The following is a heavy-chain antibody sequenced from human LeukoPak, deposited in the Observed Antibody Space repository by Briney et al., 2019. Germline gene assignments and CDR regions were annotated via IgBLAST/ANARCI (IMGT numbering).Heavy chain of an antibody. J-gene: IGHJ3*02. CDR2: ISGSGGST. V-gene: IGHV3-23*01. D-gene: IGHD3-10*01. CDR3: AKDGLSMVSAI. Sequence: GGSLRLSCAASGFTFSSYAMSWVRQAPGKGLEWVSAISGSGGSTYYADSVKGRFTIPRDNSKNTLYLQMNSLRAEDTAVYYCAKDGLSMVSAIWGQGTMVTVSS. CDR1: GFTFSSYA.